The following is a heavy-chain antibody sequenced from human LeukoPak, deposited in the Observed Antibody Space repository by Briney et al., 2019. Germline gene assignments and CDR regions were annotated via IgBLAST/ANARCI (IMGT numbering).Heavy chain of an antibody. Sequence: PGGSLRLSCAASGFTFSGFWMSWDRQAPGKGLEWVASIKIDGSEKYYADSVKGRFTISRDNAKNSLYLQMNSLRAEDTALYYCAKDMASGSGSALDYWGQGTLVTVSS. CDR1: GFTFSGFW. V-gene: IGHV3-7*03. D-gene: IGHD1-26*01. CDR2: IKIDGSEK. J-gene: IGHJ4*02. CDR3: AKDMASGSGSALDY.